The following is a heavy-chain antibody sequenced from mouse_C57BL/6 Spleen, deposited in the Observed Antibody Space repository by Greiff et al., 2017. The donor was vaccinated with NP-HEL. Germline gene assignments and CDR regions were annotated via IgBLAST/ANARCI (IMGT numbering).Heavy chain of an antibody. D-gene: IGHD1-1*01. CDR3: AGPPYGSSRSWFAY. V-gene: IGHV5-17*01. CDR2: ISSGSSTI. Sequence: EVQVVESGGGLVKPGGSLKLSCAASGFTFSDYGMHWVRQAPEKGLEWVAYISSGSSTIYYADTVKGRFTISRDNAKNTLFLQMTSLRSEDTAMYYCAGPPYGSSRSWFAYWGQGTLVTVSA. J-gene: IGHJ3*01. CDR1: GFTFSDYG.